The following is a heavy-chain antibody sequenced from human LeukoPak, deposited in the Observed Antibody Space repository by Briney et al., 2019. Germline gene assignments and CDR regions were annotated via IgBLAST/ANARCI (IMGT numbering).Heavy chain of an antibody. CDR3: ASEMVTTEDY. J-gene: IGHJ4*02. Sequence: GGSLRLSCAASGFTFSSYAMHWVRPAPGKGLEWVAVISYDGSNKYYADSVKGRFTISRDNSKNTLYLQMNSLRAEDTAVYYCASEMVTTEDYWGQGTLVTVSS. V-gene: IGHV3-30-3*01. CDR2: ISYDGSNK. D-gene: IGHD4-17*01. CDR1: GFTFSSYA.